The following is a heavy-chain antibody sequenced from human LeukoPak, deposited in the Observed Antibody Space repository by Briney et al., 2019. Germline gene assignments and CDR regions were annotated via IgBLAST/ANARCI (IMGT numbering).Heavy chain of an antibody. V-gene: IGHV3-64D*06. CDR3: VKDRVSISSSGYFDY. D-gene: IGHD6-13*01. CDR1: GFTFSSYA. CDR2: ISSNGGST. J-gene: IGHJ4*02. Sequence: PGGSLRLSGSASGFTFSSYAMHWVRQAPGKGLEYVSAISSNGGSTYYADSVKGRFTISRDNSKNTLYLQMSSLRAEDTAVYYCVKDRVSISSSGYFDYWGQGTLVTVSS.